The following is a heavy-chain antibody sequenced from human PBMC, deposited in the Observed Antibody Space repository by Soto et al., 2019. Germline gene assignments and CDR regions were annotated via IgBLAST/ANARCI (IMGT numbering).Heavy chain of an antibody. CDR3: ASGGWGRNY. D-gene: IGHD3-16*01. J-gene: IGHJ4*02. CDR2: ISYDGSNK. V-gene: IGHV3-30-3*01. Sequence: GGSLRLSCAASGFTFSSYAMHWVRQAPGKGLEWVAVISYDGSNKYYADSVKGRFTISRDNSKNTLYLQMNSLRAEDTAVYYCASGGWGRNYWGQGTLVTVSS. CDR1: GFTFSSYA.